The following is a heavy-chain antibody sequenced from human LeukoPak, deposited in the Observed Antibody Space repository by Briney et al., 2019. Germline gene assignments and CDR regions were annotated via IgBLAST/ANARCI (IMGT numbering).Heavy chain of an antibody. Sequence: PSETLSLTCTVSGGSISSYYWSWIRQPPGKGLEWIGYIYYSGSTNYNPSLKSRVTISVDTSKNQFSLKLSSVTAADTAVYYCARGAVVPAEGAFDIWGQGTMVTVSS. CDR3: ARGAVVPAEGAFDI. J-gene: IGHJ3*02. V-gene: IGHV4-59*01. CDR2: IYYSGST. CDR1: GGSISSYY. D-gene: IGHD2-2*01.